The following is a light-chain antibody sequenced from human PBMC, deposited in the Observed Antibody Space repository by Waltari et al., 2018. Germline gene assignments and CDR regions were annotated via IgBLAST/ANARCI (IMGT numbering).Light chain of an antibody. J-gene: IGLJ2*01. V-gene: IGLV3-27*01. CDR1: VLAKRY. Sequence: SYELTQPSSLSVSPGQTARIPCSGDVLAKRYTRWFQQKPGQAPGLVIYKDSERPSGIPERFSGSSSGTTVTLTIGGAQVEDEADYYCYSVDDNKRVFGGGTKLTVL. CDR3: YSVDDNKRV. CDR2: KDS.